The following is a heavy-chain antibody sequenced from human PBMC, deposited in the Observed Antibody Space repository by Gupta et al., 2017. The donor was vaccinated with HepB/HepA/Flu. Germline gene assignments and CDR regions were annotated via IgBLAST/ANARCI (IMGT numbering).Heavy chain of an antibody. CDR1: GFTFSRYA. J-gene: IGHJ5*02. CDR3: AREQDIVVVVAAFGT. D-gene: IGHD2-15*01. Sequence: QVQLVESGGGVVQPGRSLRLSCAASGFTFSRYAMHWVRQAPGKGLEWVAVISYDGSNKYYADSVKGRFTISRDNSKNTLYLQMNSLRAEDTAVYYCAREQDIVVVVAAFGTWGQGTLVTVSS. CDR2: ISYDGSNK. V-gene: IGHV3-30-3*01.